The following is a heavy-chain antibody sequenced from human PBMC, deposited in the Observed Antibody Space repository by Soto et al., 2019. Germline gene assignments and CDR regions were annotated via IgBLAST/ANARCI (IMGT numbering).Heavy chain of an antibody. CDR1: GFTFSSYS. D-gene: IGHD1-26*01. CDR3: AREEGLLNGFDP. V-gene: IGHV3-48*01. CDR2: ISSSSSTI. Sequence: EVQLVESGGGLVQPGGSLRLSCAASGFTFSSYSMNWVRQAPGKGLEWVSYISSSSSTIYYADSVKGRFTISRDNAKNAMYPQIYSLRAEDTAVYYCAREEGLLNGFDPWGQGTLVTVSS. J-gene: IGHJ5*02.